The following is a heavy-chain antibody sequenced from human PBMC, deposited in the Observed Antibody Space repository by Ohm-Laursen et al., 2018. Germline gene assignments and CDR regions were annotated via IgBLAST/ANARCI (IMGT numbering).Heavy chain of an antibody. CDR3: ARDLMEDGFSYNSDY. J-gene: IGHJ4*02. Sequence: GSLRLSCAAPGFTFSNYGFHWVRQAPGKGLEWVANIKQDGSDKYYVDSVKGRFTISRDNAKNSVYLQMNSLRVEDTAVYYCARDLMEDGFSYNSDYWGQGTLVTVSS. D-gene: IGHD5-24*01. V-gene: IGHV3-7*01. CDR2: IKQDGSDK. CDR1: GFTFSNYG.